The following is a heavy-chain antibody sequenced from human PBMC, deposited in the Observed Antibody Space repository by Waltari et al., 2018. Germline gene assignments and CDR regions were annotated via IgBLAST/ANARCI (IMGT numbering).Heavy chain of an antibody. J-gene: IGHJ6*02. CDR2: IAREGAT. D-gene: IGHD3-10*01. CDR1: GFAVSSTY. CDR3: ARAPNVGARVPIYGMDG. Sequence: EMQLVETGGDLIQPGGSLRLSCSASGFAVSSTYMSWVRQAPGTCLCVVSLIAREGATYYSDSVKGRFTISRDSSKNSLDLQMNSLGAEDTAVYFCARAPNVGARVPIYGMDGWGQGTTVTVSS. V-gene: IGHV3-53*02.